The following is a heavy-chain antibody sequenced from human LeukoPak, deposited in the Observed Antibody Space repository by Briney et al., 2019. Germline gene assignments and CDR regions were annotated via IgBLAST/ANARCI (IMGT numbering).Heavy chain of an antibody. V-gene: IGHV4-59*01. CDR2: IYYSGST. J-gene: IGHJ4*02. D-gene: IGHD6-13*01. CDR1: GGPISSYY. CDR3: ARSTAKNSSWKYYFDY. Sequence: SETLSLTCTVSGGPISSYYWSWIRQPPGKGLEWIGYIYYSGSTNYNPSLKSRVTISVDTSKNQFSLKLSSVTAADTAVYYCARSTAKNSSWKYYFDYWGQGTLVAVSS.